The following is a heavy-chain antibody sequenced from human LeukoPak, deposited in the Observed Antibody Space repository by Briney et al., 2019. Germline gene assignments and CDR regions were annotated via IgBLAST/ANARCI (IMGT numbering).Heavy chain of an antibody. CDR3: AKDYSGSYYALDY. V-gene: IGHV3-23*01. CDR1: GFTFGTYA. J-gene: IGHJ4*02. CDR2: ISGSGGRT. D-gene: IGHD1-26*01. Sequence: GGSLRLSCAASGFTFGTYAMSWVRQASGKGLEWVSTISGSGGRTYYAASVKGRFTISRDNSKNTLYLQMNSLRAEDAAVYFCAKDYSGSYYALDYWGQGTLVTVSS.